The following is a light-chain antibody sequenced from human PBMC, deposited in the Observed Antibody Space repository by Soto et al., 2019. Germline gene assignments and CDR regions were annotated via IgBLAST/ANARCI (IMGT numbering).Light chain of an antibody. V-gene: IGKV1-5*01. CDR2: DAS. Sequence: DIQMTQSPSTLSASVGDRVTITCRASQSISSWLAWYQQKPGKAPNLLIYDASTLESGVPSRFSGIGFGTEFTLTISSLQPDDLATYYCQQYNSYWTFGQGTKVEIK. J-gene: IGKJ1*01. CDR1: QSISSW. CDR3: QQYNSYWT.